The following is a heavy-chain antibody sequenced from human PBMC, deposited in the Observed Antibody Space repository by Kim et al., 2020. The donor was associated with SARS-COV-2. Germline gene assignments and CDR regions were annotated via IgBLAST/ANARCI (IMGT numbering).Heavy chain of an antibody. CDR2: IRSDESKR. CDR3: ARNYGSGTVIGDV. Sequence: GGSLRLSCIASGFTFSPFAVHCVRQAPGKGLEWVAVIRSDESKRYYGESVKDRFTISRDNSQNTVYLEMNNLRAEDTAIYHCARNYGSGTVIGDVWGQGTMVTVSS. V-gene: IGHV3-33*01. D-gene: IGHD3-10*01. J-gene: IGHJ3*01. CDR1: GFTFSPFA.